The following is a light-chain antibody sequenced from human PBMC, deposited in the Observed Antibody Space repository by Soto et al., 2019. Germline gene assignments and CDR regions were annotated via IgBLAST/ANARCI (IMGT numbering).Light chain of an antibody. CDR3: EQYNSHSSYT. J-gene: IGKJ2*01. V-gene: IGKV1-5*03. CDR2: KAS. Sequence: DIQMTQSPSTLSASVGDRDTITCRASQSLNTWLAWYQQKPGKAPKLLIYKASSLGSGVPSRFSGSGSGTEFTLTISSLQPDDFAIYYCEQYNSHSSYTFGQGTKLESK. CDR1: QSLNTW.